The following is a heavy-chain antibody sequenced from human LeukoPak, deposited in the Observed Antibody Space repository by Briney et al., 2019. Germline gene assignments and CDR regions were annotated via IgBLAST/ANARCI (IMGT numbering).Heavy chain of an antibody. CDR2: INHSGST. J-gene: IGHJ4*02. D-gene: IGHD1-26*01. CDR3: ATSRWGRFGY. CDR1: GGSFSGYY. Sequence: KTSETLSLTCAVYGGSFSGYYWSWIRQPPGKGLEWIGEINHSGSTNYNPSLKSRVTISVDTSKNQFSLKLSSVTAADAAVYYCATSRWGRFGYWGQGTLVTVSS. V-gene: IGHV4-34*01.